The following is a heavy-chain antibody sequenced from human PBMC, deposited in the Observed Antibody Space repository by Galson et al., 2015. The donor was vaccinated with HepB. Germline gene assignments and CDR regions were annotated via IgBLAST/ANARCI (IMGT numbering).Heavy chain of an antibody. CDR1: GFSLSTSGVG. CDR3: AHLHHYDSKGDAFDI. CDR2: IYWDDDK. V-gene: IGHV2-5*02. Sequence: PALVKPTQTLTLTCTFSGFSLSTSGVGVGWIRQPPGKALEWLALIYWDDDKRYSPSLKSRLTITKDTSKNQVVLTMTNMDPVDTATYYCAHLHHYDSKGDAFDIWGQGTMVTVSS. D-gene: IGHD3-22*01. J-gene: IGHJ3*02.